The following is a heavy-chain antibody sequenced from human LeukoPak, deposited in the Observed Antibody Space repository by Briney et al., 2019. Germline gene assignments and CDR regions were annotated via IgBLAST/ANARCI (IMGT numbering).Heavy chain of an antibody. V-gene: IGHV3-9*01. D-gene: IGHD3-22*01. J-gene: IGHJ3*02. CDR3: AKGSYYDSSGYAFDI. Sequence: GRSLRLSCAASGFTFDDYAMHWVRQAPGKGLEWVSGISWNSGSIGYADSVKGRFTISRDNAKNSLYLQMNSLRAEDTALYYCAKGSYYDSSGYAFDIWGQGTMVTVSS. CDR1: GFTFDDYA. CDR2: ISWNSGSI.